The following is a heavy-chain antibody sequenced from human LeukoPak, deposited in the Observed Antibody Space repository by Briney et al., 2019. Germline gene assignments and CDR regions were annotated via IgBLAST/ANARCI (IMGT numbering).Heavy chain of an antibody. J-gene: IGHJ4*02. CDR1: GFTFSSYA. Sequence: GGSLRLSCAASGFTFSSYAMSWVRQAPGKGLEWVSAISGSGGSTYYADSVKGRFTISRDNSKNTLYLQMNRLRAEDTAVYYCAKGGYDILTGPDYWGQGTLVTVSS. CDR3: AKGGYDILTGPDY. D-gene: IGHD3-9*01. V-gene: IGHV3-23*01. CDR2: ISGSGGST.